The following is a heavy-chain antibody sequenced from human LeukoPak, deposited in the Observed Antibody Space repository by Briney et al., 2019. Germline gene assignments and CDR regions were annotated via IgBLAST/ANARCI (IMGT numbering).Heavy chain of an antibody. CDR2: ISGSGGST. CDR1: GFTFSSYA. J-gene: IGHJ4*02. D-gene: IGHD2-21*02. Sequence: GGSLRLSCAASGFTFSSYAMSWVRQAPGKGLEWVSAISGSGGSTYYADSVKGRFTISRDNSKNTLHLQMNSLRAEDTAVYYCGKMTPFYCGGDCYSGYFDYWGQGTLVTVSS. V-gene: IGHV3-23*01. CDR3: GKMTPFYCGGDCYSGYFDY.